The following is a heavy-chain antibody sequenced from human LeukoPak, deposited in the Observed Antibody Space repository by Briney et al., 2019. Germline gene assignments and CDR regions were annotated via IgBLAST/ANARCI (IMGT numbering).Heavy chain of an antibody. CDR1: GFTFSIYS. Sequence: GGYLRLSCAASGFTFSIYSMNWVRQAPGKGLEWVSSINSGSTHFYYADSVRGRFTISRDNTKNSLFLQMNSLRAEDTAVYYCARFETSPGGVWFDIWGQGTMVTV. CDR3: ARFETSPGGVWFDI. CDR2: INSGSTHF. D-gene: IGHD3-16*01. V-gene: IGHV3-21*06. J-gene: IGHJ3*02.